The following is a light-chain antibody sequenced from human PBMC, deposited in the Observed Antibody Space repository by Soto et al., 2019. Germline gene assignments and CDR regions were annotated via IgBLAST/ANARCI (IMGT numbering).Light chain of an antibody. J-gene: IGKJ1*01. Sequence: DIQMTQSPSTLSASVGDRVTITCRASQSVSNWFAWYQQKPGKAPNLLIYDASSLESGVPSRFSGSGSGTEFTLTISSLQPDDFATYSCQQYTPNSRTFGQGTKVDIK. CDR1: QSVSNW. CDR2: DAS. V-gene: IGKV1-5*01. CDR3: QQYTPNSRT.